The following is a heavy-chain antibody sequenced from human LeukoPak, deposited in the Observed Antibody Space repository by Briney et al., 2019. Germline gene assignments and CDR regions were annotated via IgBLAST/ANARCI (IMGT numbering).Heavy chain of an antibody. V-gene: IGHV3-23*01. J-gene: IGHJ4*02. CDR2: ISGSGGST. Sequence: GGSLRLSCAASGFTFRSYEMNWVRQAPGKGLEWVSAISGSGGSTYYADSVKGRFTISRDNSKNTLYLQMNSLRADDTAVYYCAKDARISMIVVVRGARPYYFDYWGQGTLVTVSS. CDR1: GFTFRSYE. CDR3: AKDARISMIVVVRGARPYYFDY. D-gene: IGHD3-22*01.